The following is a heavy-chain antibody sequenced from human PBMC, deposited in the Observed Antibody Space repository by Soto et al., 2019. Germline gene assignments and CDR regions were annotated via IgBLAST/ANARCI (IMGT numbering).Heavy chain of an antibody. Sequence: SPPLSLTCTVSGGSITSGCYYWSWIRQHPGKGLEWIGYIYYSGFTYYSPSLKSPVTISVETSKNQFSLNLSSVTAANTAVYYCARSVFPWGQGTLVTVSA. CDR2: IYYSGFT. CDR3: ARSVFP. V-gene: IGHV4-31*01. J-gene: IGHJ5*02. CDR1: GGSITSGCYY.